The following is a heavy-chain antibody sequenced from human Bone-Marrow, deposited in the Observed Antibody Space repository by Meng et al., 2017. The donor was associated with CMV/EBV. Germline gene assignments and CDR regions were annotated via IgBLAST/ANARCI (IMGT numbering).Heavy chain of an antibody. Sequence: GGSLRLSCAASGFTFSSYEMNWVRQAPGKGLEWVSFISTSGSNIYYADSVKGRFTISRVNAKNSLYLQMNSLRAGDTAVYHCARFRFSSGSGSYFTGSDYLDDWGQGTLVTVSS. V-gene: IGHV3-48*03. CDR2: ISTSGSNI. CDR1: GFTFSSYE. CDR3: ARFRFSSGSGSYFTGSDYLDD. J-gene: IGHJ4*02. D-gene: IGHD3-10*01.